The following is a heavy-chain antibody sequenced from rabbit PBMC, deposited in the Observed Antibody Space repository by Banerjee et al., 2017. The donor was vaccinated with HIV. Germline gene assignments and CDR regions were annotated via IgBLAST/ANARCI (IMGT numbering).Heavy chain of an antibody. CDR2: IYVDSSGRT. CDR3: ARRNAGYAGYGYATFDL. V-gene: IGHV1S40*01. J-gene: IGHJ4*01. D-gene: IGHD6-1*01. Sequence: QSLEESGGDLVKPGASLTLTCTASGFTLSSYWMSWVRQAPGKGLEWIACIYVDSSGRTHYASWAKGRLTISKTSSTTVTLQMTSLTAADTATYFCARRNAGYAGYGYATFDLWGPGTLVTVS. CDR1: GFTLSSYW.